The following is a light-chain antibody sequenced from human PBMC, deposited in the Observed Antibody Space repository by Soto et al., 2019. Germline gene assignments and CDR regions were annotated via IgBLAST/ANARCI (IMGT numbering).Light chain of an antibody. V-gene: IGKV1-5*03. J-gene: IGKJ1*01. Sequence: DIQMTQSPSTLSASVGDRVTITCRASQSITGWLAWFQQKPGKAPKLLISKASRLESGVPSRFSGSGSGTEFTLSISGLQLDDFATYYCQQYNPYSPWTFGQGTKVDNK. CDR2: KAS. CDR1: QSITGW. CDR3: QQYNPYSPWT.